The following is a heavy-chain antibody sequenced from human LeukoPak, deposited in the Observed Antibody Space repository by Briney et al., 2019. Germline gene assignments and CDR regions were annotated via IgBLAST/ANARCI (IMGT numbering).Heavy chain of an antibody. CDR2: IKQDGSEK. CDR3: ARARYGSGPTPFDY. V-gene: IGHV3-7*01. Sequence: GGSLRLSCAASGFTFSSYWTSWVRQAPGKGLEWVANIKQDGSEKYYVDSVKGRFTISRDNAKNSLYLQMNSLRAEDTAVYYCARARYGSGPTPFDYWGQGTLVTVSS. J-gene: IGHJ4*02. CDR1: GFTFSSYW. D-gene: IGHD3-10*01.